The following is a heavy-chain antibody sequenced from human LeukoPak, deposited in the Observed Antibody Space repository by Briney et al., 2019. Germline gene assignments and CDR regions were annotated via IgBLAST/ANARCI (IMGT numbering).Heavy chain of an antibody. CDR1: GYTFTGYY. Sequence: ASVKVSCKASGYTFTGYYMHWVRQAPGQGLEWMGWINPNSGGTNYAQKFQGRVTMTRDTSISTAYMELSRLRSDDTAVYYCARDPKRYIVVVPAAPNWFDPWGQGTLVTVSS. V-gene: IGHV1-2*02. D-gene: IGHD2-2*01. J-gene: IGHJ5*02. CDR3: ARDPKRYIVVVPAAPNWFDP. CDR2: INPNSGGT.